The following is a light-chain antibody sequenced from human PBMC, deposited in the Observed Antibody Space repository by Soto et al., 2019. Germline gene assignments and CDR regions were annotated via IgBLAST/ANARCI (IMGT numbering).Light chain of an antibody. Sequence: EIVMTQSPATLSVSPGERATLSFRASQRVSSNLAWCQQKPGQAPRLLIYDASNRATGTPDRFSGSGSGTDFTFTISRLEPEDSAVYYCQQYGNSVTFGGGTKVDI. CDR2: DAS. J-gene: IGKJ4*01. V-gene: IGKV3D-15*01. CDR3: QQYGNSVT. CDR1: QRVSSN.